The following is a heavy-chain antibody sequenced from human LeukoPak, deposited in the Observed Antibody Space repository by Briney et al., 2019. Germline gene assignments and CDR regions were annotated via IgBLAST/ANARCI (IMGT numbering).Heavy chain of an antibody. V-gene: IGHV4-59*08. CDR1: GGSISTYY. CDR3: SRRENYFGSGTSYYFDY. D-gene: IGHD3-10*01. J-gene: IGHJ4*02. CDR2: IYYSGGT. Sequence: PSETLSLTCTVSGGSISTYYWSWIRQPPGKGLEWIGYIYYSGGTSYNPSLKSRVTISADTSKNQFSLKLTSVTAADTAVYYCSRRENYFGSGTSYYFDYWGQGTLVAVSS.